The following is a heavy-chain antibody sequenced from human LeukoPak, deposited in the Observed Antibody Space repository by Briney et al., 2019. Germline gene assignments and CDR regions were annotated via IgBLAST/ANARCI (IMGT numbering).Heavy chain of an antibody. V-gene: IGHV1-46*01. CDR3: ARDLGLRGVTNWFDP. CDR1: GYTFTRYV. CDR2: INPSGGSA. D-gene: IGHD3-10*01. J-gene: IGHJ5*02. Sequence: ASVKVSCKASGYTFTRYVMHWVRQAPGQGLEWMGIINPSGGSATYAQKFQGRVTMTRDTSTSTVYMELSSLRSEDTAVYYCARDLGLRGVTNWFDPWGQGTLVTVSS.